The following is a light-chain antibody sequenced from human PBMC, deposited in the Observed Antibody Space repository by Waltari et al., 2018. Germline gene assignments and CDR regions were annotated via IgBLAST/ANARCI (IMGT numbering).Light chain of an antibody. CDR1: ESLSSSY. Sequence: ETVLTQSPDTLSLSPGERATLSCRASESLSSSYLAWYQQKPGQSPRLLMYRTSSRATGIPDRFSGSGSGTDFTLTISRLEPEDFAVYYCQQHGSTPWTFGQGTKVEIK. V-gene: IGKV3-20*01. J-gene: IGKJ1*01. CDR3: QQHGSTPWT. CDR2: RTS.